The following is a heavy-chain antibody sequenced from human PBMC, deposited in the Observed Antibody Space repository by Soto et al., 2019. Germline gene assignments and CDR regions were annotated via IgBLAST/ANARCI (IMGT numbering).Heavy chain of an antibody. CDR3: AEESLAGTWSYRTDAFDI. CDR1: GFTFSSYA. D-gene: IGHD1-26*01. Sequence: EVQLLESGGGLVQPGGSLRLSCAASGFTFSSYAMSWVRQAPGKGLEWVSAISGSGGSTYYADSVKGRFTNARFNFKRKLYQKMMNLRAEDTAVYYCAEESLAGTWSYRTDAFDIWGQGTMVTVSS. V-gene: IGHV3-23*01. CDR2: ISGSGGST. J-gene: IGHJ3*02.